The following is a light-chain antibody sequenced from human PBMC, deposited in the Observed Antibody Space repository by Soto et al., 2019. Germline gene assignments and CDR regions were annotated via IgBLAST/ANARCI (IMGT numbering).Light chain of an antibody. CDR3: QQYGSSALYT. CDR1: QSVSSSY. J-gene: IGKJ2*01. V-gene: IGKV3-20*01. CDR2: GAS. Sequence: EIVLTQSPGTLSLSPGERATLSCRASQSVSSSYLAWYQQKPGQAPRLLIYGASGRATGIPDRCSGSGSGTDFTLTISRLEPEDFAVYYCQQYGSSALYTFGQGTKLEIK.